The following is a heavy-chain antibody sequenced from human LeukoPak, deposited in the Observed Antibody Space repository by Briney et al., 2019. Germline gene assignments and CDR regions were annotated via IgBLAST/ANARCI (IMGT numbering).Heavy chain of an antibody. V-gene: IGHV3-30*03. CDR3: ATGGLFYYNTSDYYPGY. J-gene: IGHJ4*02. Sequence: GGSLRLSCAASGFTFSSYSMNWVRQAPGKGLEWVAVISYDGSNKYYADSVKGRFTISRDNSKNTLYLQMNSLRTDDTAVFYCATGGLFYYNTSDYYPGYWGQGTLVTVSS. CDR2: ISYDGSNK. D-gene: IGHD3-22*01. CDR1: GFTFSSYS.